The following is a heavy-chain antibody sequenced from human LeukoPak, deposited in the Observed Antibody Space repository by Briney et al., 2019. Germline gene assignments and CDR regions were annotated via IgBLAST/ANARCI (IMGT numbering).Heavy chain of an antibody. CDR2: ISAYNVNT. V-gene: IGHV1-18*01. CDR1: GYTFNSFG. J-gene: IGHJ3*01. D-gene: IGHD1-26*01. CDR3: VRDAKWELLPHAFDV. Sequence: ASVKVSCKASGYTFNSFGISWVRQAPGQGLEWMGWISAYNVNTYYLQKFQGRVTLTTDTSTNTAYMELRNLSSDDTAIYYCVRDAKWELLPHAFDVWGQGTLVTVSP.